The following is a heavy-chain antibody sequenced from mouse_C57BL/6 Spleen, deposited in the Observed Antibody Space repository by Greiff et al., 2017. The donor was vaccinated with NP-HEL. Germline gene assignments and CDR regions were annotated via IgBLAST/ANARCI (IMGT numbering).Heavy chain of an antibody. CDR3: ARASYYGSSPWSFDV. Sequence: EVQLQESGPVLVKPGPSVKISCKASGFTFTDYYMHWVKQSHGKSLEWIGLVYPYNGGTSYNQKFKGKATLTVDTSSSTAYMELNRLTSEDSAVYYCARASYYGSSPWSFDVWGTGTTVTVSS. CDR1: GFTFTDYY. CDR2: VYPYNGGT. V-gene: IGHV1-36*01. D-gene: IGHD1-1*01. J-gene: IGHJ1*03.